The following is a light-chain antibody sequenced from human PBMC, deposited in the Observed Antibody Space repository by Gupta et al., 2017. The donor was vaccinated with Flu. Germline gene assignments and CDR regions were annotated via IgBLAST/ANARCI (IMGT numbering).Light chain of an antibody. J-gene: IGLJ2*01. CDR2: EVS. V-gene: IGLV2-14*03. CDR3: SSYTNTTTLIV. CDR1: NSDIGRFNY. Sequence: QSALTQSASVAGSPGQAITVSCTWTNSDIGRFNYVSWYQQHPGRAPKLVIFEVSRRSSGVPDRFSGSKSGNTASLTISGLQPEDEADYYCSSYTNTTTLIVFGGGTKVTVL.